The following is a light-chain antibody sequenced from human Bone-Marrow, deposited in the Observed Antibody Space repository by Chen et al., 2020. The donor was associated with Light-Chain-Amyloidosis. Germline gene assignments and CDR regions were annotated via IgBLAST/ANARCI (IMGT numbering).Light chain of an antibody. CDR2: DDS. CDR3: QVWDRSSDRPV. CDR1: NIGSTS. V-gene: IGLV3-21*02. J-gene: IGLJ3*02. Sequence: SYVLPQPSSVSVAPGQQATIACGGNNIGSTSVHWYQQTPGQAPLLVVYDDSDRPSGIPERLSGSNSGNTATLTISRVEAGDEADYYCQVWDRSSDRPVFGGGTKLTVL.